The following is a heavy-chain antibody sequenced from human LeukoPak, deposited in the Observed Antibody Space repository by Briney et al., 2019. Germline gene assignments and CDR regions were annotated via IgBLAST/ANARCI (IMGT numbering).Heavy chain of an antibody. Sequence: ASVKVSCKASGYTFTGYYMYWVRQAPGQGLERMGWISPNSGGTYYAQKFQGRVTMTRDTSISTGYMELSRLRSDDTAVYYCARTEYSSSSGGFDPWGQGTLVTVSS. CDR3: ARTEYSSSSGGFDP. D-gene: IGHD6-6*01. V-gene: IGHV1-2*02. J-gene: IGHJ5*02. CDR2: ISPNSGGT. CDR1: GYTFTGYY.